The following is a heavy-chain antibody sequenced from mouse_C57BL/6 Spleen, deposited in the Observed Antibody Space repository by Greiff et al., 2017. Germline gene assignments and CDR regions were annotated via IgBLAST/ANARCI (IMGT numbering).Heavy chain of an antibody. J-gene: IGHJ3*01. Sequence: EVQLVESGAGLVKPGGSLKLSCAASGFTFTSYAMSWVRQTPEKRLEWVAYISSGGHYIYYADTVKGRFTLYRDNAGNTLYLQMSSLKSEDTAMYYCTRSVEYDCADWGQGTLVTVSA. D-gene: IGHD2-14*01. CDR2: ISSGGHYI. CDR3: TRSVEYDCAD. V-gene: IGHV5-9-1*02. CDR1: GFTFTSYA.